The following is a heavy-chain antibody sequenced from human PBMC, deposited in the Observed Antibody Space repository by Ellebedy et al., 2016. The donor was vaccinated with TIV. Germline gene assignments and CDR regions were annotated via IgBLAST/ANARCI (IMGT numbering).Heavy chain of an antibody. CDR2: IIPIFGTA. V-gene: IGHV1-69*13. D-gene: IGHD1-20*01. Sequence: ASVKVSCKASGGTFSSYAISWVRQAPGQGLEWMGGIIPIFGTANYAQKFQGRVTITADESTSTAYMELSSLRSEDTAVYYCARDSEITGTYNWFDPWGQGTLVTVSS. CDR1: GGTFSSYA. CDR3: ARDSEITGTYNWFDP. J-gene: IGHJ5*02.